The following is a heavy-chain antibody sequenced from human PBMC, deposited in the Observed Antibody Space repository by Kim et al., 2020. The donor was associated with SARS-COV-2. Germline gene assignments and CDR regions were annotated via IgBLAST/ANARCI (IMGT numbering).Heavy chain of an antibody. V-gene: IGHV3-21*01. CDR1: GFTFSSYS. CDR2: ISSSSSYI. J-gene: IGHJ4*02. Sequence: GGSLRLSCAASGFTFSSYSMNWVRQAPGKGLEWVSSISSSSSYIYYADSVKGRFTISRDNAKNSLYLQMNSLRAEDTAVYYCASIGDITMIADYWGQGTLVTVSS. CDR3: ASIGDITMIADY. D-gene: IGHD3-22*01.